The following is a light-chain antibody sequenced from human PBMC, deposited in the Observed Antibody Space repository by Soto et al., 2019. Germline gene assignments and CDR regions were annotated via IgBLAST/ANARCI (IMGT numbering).Light chain of an antibody. CDR1: QSVLYTSNNKNY. CDR2: WAS. Sequence: DIVMTQSPDSLAVSLGERATINCKSSQSVLYTSNNKNYIAWYQQKSGQPPKLLIYWASTRESGVPDRFSGGGCGTDFTLTISSVQAEDVAVYYCQQYDSVPITFGQGTRLEIK. V-gene: IGKV4-1*01. CDR3: QQYDSVPIT. J-gene: IGKJ5*01.